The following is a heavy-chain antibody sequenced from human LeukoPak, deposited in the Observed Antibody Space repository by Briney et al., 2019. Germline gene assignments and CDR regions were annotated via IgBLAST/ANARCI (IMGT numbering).Heavy chain of an antibody. D-gene: IGHD3-22*01. J-gene: IGHJ4*02. Sequence: WGSLTLSCAASGFTFNLYAMHWVRQAPGKGLEGVAVMSYDGSNKYYTDSVRGRFTISRDNSKNTLYVQINNLRPEDTAVYYCARGDHYYDRSAFIGFWGQVILVTVSS. CDR2: MSYDGSNK. V-gene: IGHV3-30*04. CDR3: ARGDHYYDRSAFIGF. CDR1: GFTFNLYA.